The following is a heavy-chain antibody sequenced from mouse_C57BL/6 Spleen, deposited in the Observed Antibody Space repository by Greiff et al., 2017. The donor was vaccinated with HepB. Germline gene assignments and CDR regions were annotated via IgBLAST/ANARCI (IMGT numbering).Heavy chain of an antibody. D-gene: IGHD2-2*01. CDR3: AGLRRGAMDY. Sequence: VQLQQSGPELVKPGASVKISCKASGYAFSSSWMNWVKQRPGKGLEWIGRIYPGDGDTNYNGKFKGKATLTADKSSSTAYMQLSSLTSEDSAVYFCAGLRRGAMDYWGQGTSVTVSS. J-gene: IGHJ4*01. V-gene: IGHV1-82*01. CDR2: IYPGDGDT. CDR1: GYAFSSSW.